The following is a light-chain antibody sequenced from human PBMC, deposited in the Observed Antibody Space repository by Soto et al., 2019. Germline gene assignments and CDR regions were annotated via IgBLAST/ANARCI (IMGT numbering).Light chain of an antibody. J-gene: IGKJ1*01. Sequence: DIHMTQSPSTLAASVGERVTITCRASQNIGFWLAWYQQKPGKAPKLLISEASRLESGVPSRFSGGGSGTEFTLTVNSLQPDDLAIYYCQQYARHRLLGQGTKVEIK. V-gene: IGKV1-5*03. CDR2: EAS. CDR1: QNIGFW. CDR3: QQYARHRL.